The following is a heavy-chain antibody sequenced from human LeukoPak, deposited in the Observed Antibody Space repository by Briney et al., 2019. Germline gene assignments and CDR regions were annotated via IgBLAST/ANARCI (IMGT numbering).Heavy chain of an antibody. CDR3: ARDTAMVPILDY. J-gene: IGHJ4*02. D-gene: IGHD5-18*01. Sequence: GGSLRLFCAASGFTFSSYSMNWVRQAPGKGLEWVSSISSSSSYLYYADSVKGRFTISRDNAKNSLYLQMNSLRAEDTAVYYCARDTAMVPILDYWGQGTLVTVSS. V-gene: IGHV3-21*01. CDR2: ISSSSSYL. CDR1: GFTFSSYS.